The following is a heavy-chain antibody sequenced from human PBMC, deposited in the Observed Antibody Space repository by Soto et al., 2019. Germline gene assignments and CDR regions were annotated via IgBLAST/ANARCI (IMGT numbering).Heavy chain of an antibody. Sequence: GGSLRLSCPASGFTFEDYAMHWVLQAPGNGLEWVSGISWNSGSIAYADSVKGRFTISRENAKNSLYLQMNSLRAEDTDLYYCAKDMRSSGNMEYSGSYYGYFDYWGQGTLVTVSS. CDR3: AKDMRSSGNMEYSGSYYGYFDY. CDR2: ISWNSGSI. J-gene: IGHJ4*02. V-gene: IGHV3-9*01. CDR1: GFTFEDYA. D-gene: IGHD1-26*01.